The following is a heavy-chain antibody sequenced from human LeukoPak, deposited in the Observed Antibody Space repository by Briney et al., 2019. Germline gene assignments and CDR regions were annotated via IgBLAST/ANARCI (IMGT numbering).Heavy chain of an antibody. CDR3: ARETPPRAVLWSGYPPDYFDY. V-gene: IGHV4-61*02. Sequence: SQTLSLTCTVSGGSISSGSYYWSWIRQPAGKGLEWIGRIYTSGSTNYNPSLKSRVTISVDTSKNQFSLKLSSVTAADTAVYYCARETPPRAVLWSGYPPDYFDYWGQGTLVTVSS. CDR1: GGSISSGSYY. J-gene: IGHJ4*02. CDR2: IYTSGST. D-gene: IGHD3-3*01.